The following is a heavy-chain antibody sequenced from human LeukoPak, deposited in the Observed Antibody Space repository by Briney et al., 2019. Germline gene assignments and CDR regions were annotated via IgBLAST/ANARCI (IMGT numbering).Heavy chain of an antibody. V-gene: IGHV1-46*01. J-gene: IGHJ1*01. Sequence: ASVRVSCTASGYTFTSYYMHWVRQAPGQGLEWMGIINPSGGSTSYAQKFQGRVTMTRDTSTSTVYMELSSLRSEDTAVYYCARGSSWYHPARKYFQHWGQGTLVTVSS. CDR3: ARGSSWYHPARKYFQH. D-gene: IGHD6-13*01. CDR1: GYTFTSYY. CDR2: INPSGGST.